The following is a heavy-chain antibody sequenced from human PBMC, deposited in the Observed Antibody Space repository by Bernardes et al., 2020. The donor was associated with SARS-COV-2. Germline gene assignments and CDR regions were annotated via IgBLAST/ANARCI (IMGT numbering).Heavy chain of an antibody. J-gene: IGHJ6*02. D-gene: IGHD5-18*01. Sequence: WGSLRLSCVASGFTFSNYLFSWFRQAPGKGLEWVAVISDDGNNKYYAGPVKGRFTISRDNSEDTLFLQMNNLGAEDTAVYFCARVESGIQPWLKRANYYYYGLDVWGQGTTVTVSS. CDR1: GFTFSNYL. CDR2: ISDDGNNK. CDR3: ARVESGIQPWLKRANYYYYGLDV. V-gene: IGHV3-30-3*01.